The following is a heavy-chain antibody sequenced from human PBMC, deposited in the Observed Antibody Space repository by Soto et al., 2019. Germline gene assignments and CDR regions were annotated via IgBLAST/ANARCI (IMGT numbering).Heavy chain of an antibody. CDR1: GFTFSSYS. V-gene: IGHV3-21*01. J-gene: IGHJ6*02. CDR2: ISSSSSYI. CDR3: ARDFREYSSSSADYYYGMGV. Sequence: PGGSLRLSCAASGFTFSSYSMNWVRQAPGKGLEWVSSISSSSSYIYYADSVKGRFTISRDNAKNSLYLQMNSLRAEDTAVYYCARDFREYSSSSADYYYGMGVWGQGTTVTVSS. D-gene: IGHD6-6*01.